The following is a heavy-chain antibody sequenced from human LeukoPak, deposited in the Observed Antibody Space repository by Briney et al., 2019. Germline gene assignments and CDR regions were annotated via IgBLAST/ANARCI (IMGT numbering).Heavy chain of an antibody. V-gene: IGHV1-2*02. CDR3: ARGWHYGSVSDYRHYFDY. J-gene: IGHJ4*02. CDR1: GYSFTGYY. Sequence: ASVKVSCKASGYSFTGYYMHWVRQAPGQGLEWMGWINPNSGETYYAQKFQGRVTMTRDTSISTAHMELSRLISDDTAVYYCARGWHYGSVSDYRHYFDYRGQGTLVTVSS. D-gene: IGHD3-10*01. CDR2: INPNSGET.